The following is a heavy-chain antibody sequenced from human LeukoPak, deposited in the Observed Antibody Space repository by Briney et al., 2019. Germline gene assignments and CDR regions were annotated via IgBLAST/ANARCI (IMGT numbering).Heavy chain of an antibody. CDR2: ISYDGSNK. Sequence: GGSLRLSCAASGFTFSSYGMHWVRQAPGKGLEWVAVISYDGSNKYYADSVKGRFTISRDNSKNTLYLQMNSLRAEDTAVYYCAKEVTGTTAIYYYYMDVWGKGTTVTVSS. J-gene: IGHJ6*03. D-gene: IGHD1-7*01. CDR1: GFTFSSYG. V-gene: IGHV3-30*18. CDR3: AKEVTGTTAIYYYYMDV.